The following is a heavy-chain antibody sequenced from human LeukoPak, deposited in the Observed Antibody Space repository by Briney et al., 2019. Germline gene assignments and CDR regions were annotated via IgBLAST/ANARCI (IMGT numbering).Heavy chain of an antibody. V-gene: IGHV4-59*01. Sequence: SEALSLTCTVSGGSISSYYWSWIRQPPGKGLEWLGYIYYSGSTNYNPSLKSRVTISVDTSKNQFSLKLSSVTAADTAVYYCARFRYYDFWSGYYSQEYYFDYWGQGTLVTVSS. D-gene: IGHD3-3*01. J-gene: IGHJ4*02. CDR3: ARFRYYDFWSGYYSQEYYFDY. CDR1: GGSISSYY. CDR2: IYYSGST.